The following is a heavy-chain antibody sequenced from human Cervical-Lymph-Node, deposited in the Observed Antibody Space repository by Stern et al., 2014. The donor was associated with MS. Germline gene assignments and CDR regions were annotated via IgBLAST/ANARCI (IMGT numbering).Heavy chain of an antibody. Sequence: QVQLQQSGAEVKKPGASVKVSCKASGYTFTSYDINWVRQGTGQGLEWMGWMNPYRGNAVYAQKFQGRVTMTRDTSTSTAYLELTSLRSEDTAVFYCARGRELLSLDYWGQGTLVTVSS. CDR3: ARGRELLSLDY. J-gene: IGHJ4*02. D-gene: IGHD1-26*01. V-gene: IGHV1-8*01. CDR2: MNPYRGNA. CDR1: GYTFTSYD.